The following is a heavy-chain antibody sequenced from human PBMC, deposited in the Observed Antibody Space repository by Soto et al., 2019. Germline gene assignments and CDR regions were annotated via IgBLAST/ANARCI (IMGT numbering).Heavy chain of an antibody. D-gene: IGHD2-2*01. Sequence: WASVKVSFKASGYTFTSYAMHWLRQAPGQRLEWMGWINAGNGNTKYSQKFQGRVTITRDTSASTAYMELSSLRSEDTAVYYCARVGTSSLRYGMDVWGQGTTVTVSS. J-gene: IGHJ6*02. CDR1: GYTFTSYA. CDR3: ARVGTSSLRYGMDV. V-gene: IGHV1-3*01. CDR2: INAGNGNT.